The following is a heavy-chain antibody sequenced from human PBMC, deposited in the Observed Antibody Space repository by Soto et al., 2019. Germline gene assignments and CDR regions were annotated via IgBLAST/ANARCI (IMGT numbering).Heavy chain of an antibody. CDR1: GGSISSYY. D-gene: IGHD6-13*01. J-gene: IGHJ5*02. CDR2: IYYSGST. V-gene: IGHV4-59*08. Sequence: PSETLSLTCTVSGGSISSYYWSWIRQPPGKGLEWIGYIYYSGSTNYNPSLKSRVTISVDASKNQFSLKLSSVTAADTAVYYCAWSCSSSWNWFDPWGQGTLVTVSS. CDR3: AWSCSSSWNWFDP.